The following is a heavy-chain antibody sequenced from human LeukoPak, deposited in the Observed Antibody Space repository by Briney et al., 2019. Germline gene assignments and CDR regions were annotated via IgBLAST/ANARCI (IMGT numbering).Heavy chain of an antibody. CDR3: ARSNHFWSGFLDT. CDR1: GGSISSRDEH. Sequence: SETLSLTCTVVGGSISSRDEHWNWIRQPPGKGLVWIGNVDYNGNIYYRPSLKSRALVSVDTSKNQVSLRLTSVTVADTAVYFCARSNHFWSGFLDTWGQGTLVTVSS. CDR2: VDYNGNI. J-gene: IGHJ4*02. D-gene: IGHD3-3*02. V-gene: IGHV4-39*07.